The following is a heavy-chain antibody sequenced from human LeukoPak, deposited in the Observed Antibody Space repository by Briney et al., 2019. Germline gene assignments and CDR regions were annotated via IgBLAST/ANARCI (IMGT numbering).Heavy chain of an antibody. CDR2: ISSSGSTI. Sequence: GSLRLSCAASGFTFSDYYMSWIRQAPGKGLEWVSYISSSGSTIYYAGSVKGRFTISRDNAKNSLYLQMNSLRAEDTAVYYCASGSSEYYYYYGMDVWGQGTTVTVSS. CDR1: GFTFSDYY. V-gene: IGHV3-11*01. D-gene: IGHD1-26*01. CDR3: ASGSSEYYYYYGMDV. J-gene: IGHJ6*02.